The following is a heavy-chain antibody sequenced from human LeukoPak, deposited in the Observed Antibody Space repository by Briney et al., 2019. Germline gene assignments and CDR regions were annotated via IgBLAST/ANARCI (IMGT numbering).Heavy chain of an antibody. CDR1: GGSISSDSYY. D-gene: IGHD3-3*01. CDR3: ARAQDYDFWSDYFPLTGFDP. J-gene: IGHJ5*02. CDR2: IYPSGST. V-gene: IGHV4-61*02. Sequence: SETLSLTCTVSGGSISSDSYYWSWIRQPAGKGLEWIGRIYPSGSTNYKPSLKSRVTLSIDTSKNQFSLKLSSVTAADTAVYYCARAQDYDFWSDYFPLTGFDPWGQGTLVTVCS.